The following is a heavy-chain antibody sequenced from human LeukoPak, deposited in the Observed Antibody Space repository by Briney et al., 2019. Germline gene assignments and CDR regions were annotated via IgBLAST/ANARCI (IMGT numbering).Heavy chain of an antibody. V-gene: IGHV3-23*01. D-gene: IGHD2-2*01. CDR3: AKAGAIVVVPAPRPYYMDV. J-gene: IGHJ6*03. Sequence: GGSLRLSCAASGFTFSSYAMSWVRQAPGKGLEWVSAISGSGGSTYYADSVKGRFTISRDNSKNTLYLQMNSLRAEDTAVYYCAKAGAIVVVPAPRPYYMDVWGKGTTVTVSS. CDR1: GFTFSSYA. CDR2: ISGSGGST.